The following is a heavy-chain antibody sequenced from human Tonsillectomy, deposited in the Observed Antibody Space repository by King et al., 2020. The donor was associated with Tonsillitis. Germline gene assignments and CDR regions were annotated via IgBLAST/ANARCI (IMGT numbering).Heavy chain of an antibody. CDR3: ARDEGQLITWFDP. V-gene: IGHV1-18*04. J-gene: IGHJ5*02. CDR2: ISAYNGRT. Sequence: QLVQSAAEVKKPGASVKVSCKASGYTFTNYGISWVRQAPGQGLEWMGWISAYNGRTNYAEKLQDRVTMTTDTSTSTAYMGLRSLRSDDTAGYCCARDEGQLITWFDPWGQGTLVTVSS. D-gene: IGHD5-18*01. CDR1: GYTFTNYG.